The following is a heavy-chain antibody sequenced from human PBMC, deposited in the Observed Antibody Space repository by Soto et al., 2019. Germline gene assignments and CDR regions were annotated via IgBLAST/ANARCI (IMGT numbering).Heavy chain of an antibody. J-gene: IGHJ5*02. CDR1: GGTFSSYA. Sequence: QVQLVQSGAEVKKPGSSVKVSCKASGGTFSSYAISWVRQAPGHGLEWMGGITPIFGTANYAKRFQVRVTITADESTSTAYMELSSLRSEDTAVYYCARDFHRVPAATYNWFDHWGQGTLVTVSS. CDR3: ARDFHRVPAATYNWFDH. D-gene: IGHD2-2*01. V-gene: IGHV1-69*01. CDR2: ITPIFGTA.